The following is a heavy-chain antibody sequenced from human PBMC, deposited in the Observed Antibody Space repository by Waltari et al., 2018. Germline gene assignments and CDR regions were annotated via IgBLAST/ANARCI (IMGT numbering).Heavy chain of an antibody. V-gene: IGHV4-34*01. CDR3: ARGPRRYYYYYYMDV. Sequence: QVQLQQWGAGLLKPSETLSLTCAVYGGSFSGYYWSWIRQPPGKGLEWIGEINHSGSTNYNPSLKRRVTISVDTSKNQFSLKLSSVTAADTAVYYCARGPRRYYYYYYMDVWGKGTTVTISS. J-gene: IGHJ6*03. CDR2: INHSGST. CDR1: GGSFSGYY.